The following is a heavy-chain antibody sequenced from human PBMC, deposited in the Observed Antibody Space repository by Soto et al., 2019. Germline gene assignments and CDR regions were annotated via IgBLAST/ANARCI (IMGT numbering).Heavy chain of an antibody. CDR2: MNPNSGNT. V-gene: IGHV1-8*01. D-gene: IGHD4-17*01. Sequence: ASVKVSCKASGYTFTSYDINWVRQATGQGLEWMGWMNPNSGNTGYAQKFQGRVTMTRNTSISTAYMELSSLRSEDTAVYYWARVPFGGRTRTVTRGGGDIWGQGTMVTVSS. CDR3: ARVPFGGRTRTVTRGGGDI. J-gene: IGHJ3*02. CDR1: GYTFTSYD.